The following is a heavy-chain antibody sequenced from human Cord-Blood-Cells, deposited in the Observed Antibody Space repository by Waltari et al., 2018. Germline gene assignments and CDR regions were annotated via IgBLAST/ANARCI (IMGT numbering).Heavy chain of an antibody. CDR3: ATGMIMGLKY. CDR1: GYTRTELS. V-gene: IGHV1-24*01. J-gene: IGHJ1*01. Sequence: QVQLVQSGAEVKKPGASVKVSCKVSGYTRTELSMHWGRQAPGKGLDWMGGCGPEDVETTYARECPGRATRTECTPTDTAYMELSSLRPEGTAVYYCATGMIMGLKYGGQGTLVTGSS. D-gene: IGHD3-16*01. CDR2: CGPEDVET.